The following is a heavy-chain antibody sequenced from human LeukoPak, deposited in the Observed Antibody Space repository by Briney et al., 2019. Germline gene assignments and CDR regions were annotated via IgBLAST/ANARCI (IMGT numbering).Heavy chain of an antibody. J-gene: IGHJ4*02. Sequence: APVKVSCKASGYTFTGYYMHWVRQAPGQGLEWMGWINPNSGGTNYAQKFQGWVTMTRDTSISTAYMELSRLRSDDTAVYYCARVSCSGGSCYEFDYWGQGTLVTVSS. V-gene: IGHV1-2*04. CDR1: GYTFTGYY. D-gene: IGHD2-15*01. CDR3: ARVSCSGGSCYEFDY. CDR2: INPNSGGT.